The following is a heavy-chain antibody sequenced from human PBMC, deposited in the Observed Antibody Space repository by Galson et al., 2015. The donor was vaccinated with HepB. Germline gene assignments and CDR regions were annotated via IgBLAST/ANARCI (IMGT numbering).Heavy chain of an antibody. V-gene: IGHV1-2*06. CDR1: GYTFTSYY. Sequence: SVKFSCKASGYTFTSYYMHWVRQAPGQGLEWMGRINPNSGGTNYAQKFQGRVTMTRDTSISTAYMELSSLRSEDTAVYYCAREARWLHSYWYFDLWGRGTLVTVSS. CDR3: AREARWLHSYWYFDL. CDR2: INPNSGGT. D-gene: IGHD5-24*01. J-gene: IGHJ2*01.